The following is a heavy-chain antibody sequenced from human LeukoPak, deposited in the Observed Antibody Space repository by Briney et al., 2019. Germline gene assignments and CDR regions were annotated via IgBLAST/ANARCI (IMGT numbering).Heavy chain of an antibody. CDR3: AREAAMVPGQFDC. Sequence: PSETLSLTCTVSGGSISSYYWSWIRQPPGKGLEWIGYIYYSGSTNYNPSLKSRVTISVDTSKNQFSLKLSSVTAADTAVYYCAREAAMVPGQFDCWGQGTLVTVSS. CDR2: IYYSGST. V-gene: IGHV4-59*01. J-gene: IGHJ4*02. CDR1: GGSISSYY. D-gene: IGHD5-18*01.